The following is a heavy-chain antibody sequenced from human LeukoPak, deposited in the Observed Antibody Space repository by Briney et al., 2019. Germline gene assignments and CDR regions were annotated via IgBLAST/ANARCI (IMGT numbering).Heavy chain of an antibody. CDR1: GFTFSSYS. J-gene: IGHJ4*02. CDR2: ISSSSSYI. CDR3: ARGYSGYDPYYFDY. D-gene: IGHD5-12*01. V-gene: IGHV3-21*01. Sequence: GGSLRLSCAASGFTFSSYSMSWVRQAPGKGLEWVSSISSSSSYIYYADSVKGRFTISRDNAKNSLYLQMNSLRAEDTAVYYCARGYSGYDPYYFDYWGQGTLVTVSS.